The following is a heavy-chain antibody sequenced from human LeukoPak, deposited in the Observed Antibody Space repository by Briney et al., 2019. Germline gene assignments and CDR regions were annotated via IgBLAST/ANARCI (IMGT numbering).Heavy chain of an antibody. CDR1: GYTFTSYD. Sequence: GASVKVSCKASGYTFTSYDINWVRQATGQGLEWMGWMNPNSGYTGYAQKFQGRVTITRNTSISTAYMELSSLRSEDTAVYYCARGEYSSGWYESGAFDIWGQGTMVTVSS. V-gene: IGHV1-8*03. CDR2: MNPNSGYT. J-gene: IGHJ3*02. D-gene: IGHD6-19*01. CDR3: ARGEYSSGWYESGAFDI.